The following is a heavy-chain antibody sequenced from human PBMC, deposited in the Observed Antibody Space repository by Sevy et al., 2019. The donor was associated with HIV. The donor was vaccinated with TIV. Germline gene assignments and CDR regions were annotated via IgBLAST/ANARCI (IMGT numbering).Heavy chain of an antibody. J-gene: IGHJ4*02. Sequence: GGSLRLSCAASGFTFSTSWMSWVRQAPGKGLEWVANIKPDGSGKYYVDSVKGRFTISRDNANNSLYLQLNSLRTEDTAVYYCAMDGSDYWGQGTLVTVSS. CDR1: GFTFSTSW. CDR2: IKPDGSGK. CDR3: AMDGSDY. V-gene: IGHV3-7*04.